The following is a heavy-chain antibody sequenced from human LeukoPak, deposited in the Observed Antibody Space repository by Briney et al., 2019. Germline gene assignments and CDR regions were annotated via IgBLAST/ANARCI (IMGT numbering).Heavy chain of an antibody. Sequence: GESLKISCKGSGYSFTSYWIGWVRQMPGKGLEWMGIIYPGDSDTRYSPSFQGQVTISADKSISTAYLQWSSLKASDTAMYYCARRAYYYDSSGYYYVSPHFDYWGQGTRVTVSS. CDR1: GYSFTSYW. CDR2: IYPGDSDT. CDR3: ARRAYYYDSSGYYYVSPHFDY. D-gene: IGHD3-22*01. J-gene: IGHJ4*02. V-gene: IGHV5-51*01.